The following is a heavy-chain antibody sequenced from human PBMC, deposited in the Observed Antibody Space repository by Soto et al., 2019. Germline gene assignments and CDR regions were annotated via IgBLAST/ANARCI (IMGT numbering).Heavy chain of an antibody. CDR1: GFTFRSHG. CDR2: VSFDGNTR. V-gene: IGHV3-30*03. Sequence: GGSMKLSCVASGFTFRSHGMHWARQDPGKGPEWVAGVSFDGNTRYYADSVKGRFTISRDNAKNSLYLQMNSLRAEDTAVYYCVRGRPDYYDSSGYYYRSYYFDYWGQGTLVTVSS. CDR3: VRGRPDYYDSSGYYYRSYYFDY. J-gene: IGHJ4*02. D-gene: IGHD3-22*01.